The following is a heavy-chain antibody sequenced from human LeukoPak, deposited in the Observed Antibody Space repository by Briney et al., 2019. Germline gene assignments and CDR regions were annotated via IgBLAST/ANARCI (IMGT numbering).Heavy chain of an antibody. Sequence: PGGSLRLSCAASGFTFDDYTMHWVRQAPGKGLEWVAVISYDGSNKYYADSVKGRFTISRDNSKNTLYLQMNSLRAEDTAVYYCAKDGGVAGTLYYYMDVWGKGTAVTVSS. V-gene: IGHV3-30*18. CDR1: GFTFDDYT. CDR3: AKDGGVAGTLYYYMDV. CDR2: ISYDGSNK. J-gene: IGHJ6*03. D-gene: IGHD6-19*01.